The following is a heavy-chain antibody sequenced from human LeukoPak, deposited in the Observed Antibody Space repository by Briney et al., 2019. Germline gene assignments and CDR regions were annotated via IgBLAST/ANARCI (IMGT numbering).Heavy chain of an antibody. V-gene: IGHV4-59*08. J-gene: IGHJ4*02. D-gene: IGHD6-13*01. Sequence: SETLSLTCTVSGGSISSYYWSWIRQPPGKGLEWIGYIYYSGSTNYNPSLKSRVTISVDTSKNQFSLKLTSVTAADTAVYYCATLSTGAAAGFDYWGQGTLVTVSS. CDR3: ATLSTGAAAGFDY. CDR2: IYYSGST. CDR1: GGSISSYY.